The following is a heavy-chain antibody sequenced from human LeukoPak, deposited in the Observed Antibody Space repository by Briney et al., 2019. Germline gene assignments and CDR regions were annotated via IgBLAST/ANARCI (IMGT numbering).Heavy chain of an antibody. CDR2: INPNSGGT. D-gene: IGHD6-13*01. CDR1: GYTFTGYY. CDR3: ARASGGSSWYRG. Sequence: ASVEVSCKASGYTFTGYYMHWVRQAPGQGLEWMGWINPNSGGTNYAQKFQGRVTMTRDTSISTAYMELSRLRSDDTAVYYCARASGGSSWYRGWGQGTPVTVSS. J-gene: IGHJ4*02. V-gene: IGHV1-2*02.